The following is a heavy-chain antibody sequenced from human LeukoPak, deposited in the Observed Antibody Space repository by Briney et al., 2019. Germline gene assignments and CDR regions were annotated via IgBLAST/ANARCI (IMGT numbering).Heavy chain of an antibody. CDR2: IYTSGST. CDR3: ARGGTIFGVVNWFDP. CDR1: GGSISSYY. V-gene: IGHV4-4*07. J-gene: IGHJ5*02. D-gene: IGHD3-3*01. Sequence: SETLSLTCTVSGGSISSYYWSWIRQPAGKGLEWIGRIYTSGSTNYNPSLKSRVTMSVDTSKNQFSLKLSSVTAADTAVYYCARGGTIFGVVNWFDPWGQGTLVTVSS.